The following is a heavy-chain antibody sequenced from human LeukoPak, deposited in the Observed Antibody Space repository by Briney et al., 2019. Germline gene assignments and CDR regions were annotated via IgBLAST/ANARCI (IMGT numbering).Heavy chain of an antibody. V-gene: IGHV3-30*18. CDR1: GFTFSSYG. Sequence: GGSLRLSCAASGFTFSSYGMHWVRQAPGKGLEGVAVISYDGSNKYYADSGKGRFTISRDNSKNTLYLQMNSLRAEDTAVYYCANFIWDTAPKVWGQGTLVTVSS. D-gene: IGHD5-18*01. CDR2: ISYDGSNK. J-gene: IGHJ4*02. CDR3: ANFIWDTAPKV.